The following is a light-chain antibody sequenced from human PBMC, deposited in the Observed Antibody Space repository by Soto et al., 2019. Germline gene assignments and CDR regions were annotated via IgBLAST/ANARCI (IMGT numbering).Light chain of an antibody. V-gene: IGKV1-5*01. CDR3: QQYNSYSRYT. J-gene: IGKJ2*01. CDR2: DAS. Sequence: DIQMTQSPSTLSASVGDRVTITCRASQSISSWLAWYQQKPGKAPKLLIYDASSLESGVPSRFSGSGSGTEFTLPISSLQPDDFATYCCQQYNSYSRYTFGQGTKLEIK. CDR1: QSISSW.